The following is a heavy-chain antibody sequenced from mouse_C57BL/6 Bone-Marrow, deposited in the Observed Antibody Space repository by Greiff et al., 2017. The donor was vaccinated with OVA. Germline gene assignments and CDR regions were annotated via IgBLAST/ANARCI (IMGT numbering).Heavy chain of an antibody. Sequence: EVKLQESGAELVRPGASVKLSCTASGFNIKDDYMHWVKQRPEQGLEWIGWIDPENGDTEYASKFQGKATIKADTSSNTAYLQLSSLTSEDTAVYYCTTDDYPFAYWGQGTLVTVSA. CDR2: IDPENGDT. CDR3: TTDDYPFAY. CDR1: GFNIKDDY. J-gene: IGHJ3*01. D-gene: IGHD2-4*01. V-gene: IGHV14-4*01.